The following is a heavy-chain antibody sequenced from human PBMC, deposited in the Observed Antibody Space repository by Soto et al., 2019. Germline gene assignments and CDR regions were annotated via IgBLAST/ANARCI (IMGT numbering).Heavy chain of an antibody. V-gene: IGHV3-30*18. CDR2: ISYDGSNK. Sequence: VQLVESGGGVVQPGRSLRLSCAASGFTFSSYGMHWVRQAPGKGLEWVAVISYDGSNKYYADSVKGRFTISRDNSKNTLYLQMNSLRAEDTAVYYCAKAGADSSGYYYDYYYYGMDVWGQGTTVTVSS. CDR1: GFTFSSYG. D-gene: IGHD3-22*01. CDR3: AKAGADSSGYYYDYYYYGMDV. J-gene: IGHJ6*02.